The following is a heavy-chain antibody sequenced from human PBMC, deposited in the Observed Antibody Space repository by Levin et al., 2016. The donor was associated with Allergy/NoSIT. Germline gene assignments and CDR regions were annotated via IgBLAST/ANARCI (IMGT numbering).Heavy chain of an antibody. V-gene: IGHV5-10-1*01. CDR1: GYSFTTYW. CDR3: ARLVIGYCSSPSCYVGY. CDR2: IDPSDSYT. J-gene: IGHJ4*02. Sequence: GESLKISCTCSGYSFTTYWISWVRQMPGKGLEWMGRIDPSDSYTNYSPSFQGHVTISTDKSISTAYLQWSSLKASDTAMYYCARLVIGYCSSPSCYVGYWGQGTLVTVSS. D-gene: IGHD2-2*01.